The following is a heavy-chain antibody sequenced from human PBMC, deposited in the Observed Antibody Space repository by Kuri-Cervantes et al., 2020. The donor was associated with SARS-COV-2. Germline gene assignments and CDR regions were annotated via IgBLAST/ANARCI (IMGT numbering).Heavy chain of an antibody. Sequence: LSLTCAASGFTFRSSGMHWVRQAPGKGLEWVALLSNDGAHEYYADSVKGRFTISRDNFKNTLFLQMNSLRSEDTAMYYCARDRVGVHDSWGQGTLVTVSS. CDR3: ARDRVGVHDS. CDR2: LSNDGAHE. CDR1: GFTFRSSG. J-gene: IGHJ4*02. V-gene: IGHV3-30*03. D-gene: IGHD2-21*01.